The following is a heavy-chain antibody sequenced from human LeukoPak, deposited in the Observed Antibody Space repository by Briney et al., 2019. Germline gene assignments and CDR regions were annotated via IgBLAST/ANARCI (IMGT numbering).Heavy chain of an antibody. CDR2: MNPNSGNT. CDR1: GYTFTCYD. Sequence: ASVTVSRKPSGYTFTCYDINWKRQATGQGLEWMGWMNPNSGNTRYAQKFQSRVTMTRNISISTAYMELSSLRSEDTAVYYCAVVVWDYYDSSGYSDAFDIWGQGTMVTVSS. J-gene: IGHJ3*02. D-gene: IGHD3-22*01. V-gene: IGHV1-8*02. CDR3: AVVVWDYYDSSGYSDAFDI.